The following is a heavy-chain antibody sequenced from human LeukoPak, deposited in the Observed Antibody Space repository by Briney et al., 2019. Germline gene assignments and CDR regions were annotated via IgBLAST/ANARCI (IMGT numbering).Heavy chain of an antibody. J-gene: IGHJ4*02. CDR3: ARDEATMVRGHDY. D-gene: IGHD3-10*01. CDR2: IKQDGSES. V-gene: IGHV3-7*01. Sequence: GGSLRLSCAASGFTLSNAWMSWVRQAPGKGLEWLANIKQDGSESYYVDSVKGRFTISRDNAKSSLYLQMNSLRAEDTAVYYCARDEATMVRGHDYWGQGTLVTVSS. CDR1: GFTLSNAW.